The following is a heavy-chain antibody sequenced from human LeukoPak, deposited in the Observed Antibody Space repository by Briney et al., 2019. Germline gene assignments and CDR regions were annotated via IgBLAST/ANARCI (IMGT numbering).Heavy chain of an antibody. CDR3: ASKWYCGGDCYYQIDY. CDR1: GFTFNSYN. Sequence: GGSLRLSCGASGFTFNSYNMNWVRQAPGKGLEWVSYISSSSSIIYYTDSVKGRFTISRDNSKNTLYLQMNSLRTEDTAVYYCASKWYCGGDCYYQIDYWGQGNLVTVSS. CDR2: ISSSSSII. D-gene: IGHD2-21*02. V-gene: IGHV3-48*01. J-gene: IGHJ4*02.